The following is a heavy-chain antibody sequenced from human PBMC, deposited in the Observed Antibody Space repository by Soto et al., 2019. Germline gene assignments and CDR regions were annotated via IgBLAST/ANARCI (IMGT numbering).Heavy chain of an antibody. CDR2: ILNDGSSR. J-gene: IGHJ6*02. V-gene: IGHV3-33*01. CDR3: ARDDEYSGNGMDV. D-gene: IGHD3-10*01. CDR1: AFTFSNYG. Sequence: QVQLVESGGGVVQPGRSRRLSCAASAFTFSNYGMHWVRQAPGKGVEWVAVILNDGSSRYHAESVKDRVTISRDNSKNTLYLQMNSLRAEDTAVYYWARDDEYSGNGMDVWGQGTTVTVS.